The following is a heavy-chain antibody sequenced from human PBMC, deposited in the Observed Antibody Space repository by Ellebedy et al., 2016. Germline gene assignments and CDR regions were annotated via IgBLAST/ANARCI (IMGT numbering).Heavy chain of an antibody. Sequence: SETLSLTCTVSGDSVSSGIYYWNWIRQPPGKGLEWIGYIYYSGSTNYNPSLKSRVTISLDTSQNQFSLKMTSVTAADRAVYYCARLPEQWLAFDLWGQGTLVTVSS. CDR1: GDSVSSGIYY. J-gene: IGHJ4*02. D-gene: IGHD6-19*01. CDR3: ARLPEQWLAFDL. V-gene: IGHV4-61*01. CDR2: IYYSGST.